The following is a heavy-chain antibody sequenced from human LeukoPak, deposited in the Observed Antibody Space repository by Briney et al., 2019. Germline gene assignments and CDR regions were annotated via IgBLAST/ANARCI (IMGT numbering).Heavy chain of an antibody. J-gene: IGHJ3*02. CDR2: IRYDGGET. V-gene: IGHV3-30*02. Sequence: GGSLRLSCGASGFTFNRRGMHWVRQAPGKGLEWVAFIRYDGGETFYADFVKGRFTISRDNSKNTLYLQMNSLRAEDTAVYYCAKATYDYYDSSGYYAFGAFDIWGQGTMVTVSS. CDR1: GFTFNRRG. CDR3: AKATYDYYDSSGYYAFGAFDI. D-gene: IGHD3-22*01.